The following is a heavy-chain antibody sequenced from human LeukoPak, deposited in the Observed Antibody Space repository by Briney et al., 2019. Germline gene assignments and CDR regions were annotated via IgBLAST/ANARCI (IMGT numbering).Heavy chain of an antibody. Sequence: SETLSLTCAVYGGSFSGYYWSWIRQPPGKGLEWIGYIYYSGSTYYNPSLKSRVTISVDTSKNQFSLKLSSVTAADTAVYYCARVVGYYYDSSGYEYFQHWGQGTLVTVSS. D-gene: IGHD3-22*01. CDR3: ARVVGYYYDSSGYEYFQH. J-gene: IGHJ1*01. CDR2: IYYSGST. V-gene: IGHV4-34*09. CDR1: GGSFSGYY.